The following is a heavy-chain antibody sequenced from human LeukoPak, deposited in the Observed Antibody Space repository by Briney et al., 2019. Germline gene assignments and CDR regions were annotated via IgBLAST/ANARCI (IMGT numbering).Heavy chain of an antibody. D-gene: IGHD5-12*01. V-gene: IGHV4-59*12. CDR2: IFYSGTT. CDR1: GGSITNYY. Sequence: SETLSLTCTVSGGSITNYYWSWIRQPPRKGLEWIGYIFYSGTTNYNPSLKSRVTISVDTSKNQFSLKLSSVTAADTAVYYCARGGSSGYDPFDYWGQGTLVTVSS. CDR3: ARGGSSGYDPFDY. J-gene: IGHJ4*02.